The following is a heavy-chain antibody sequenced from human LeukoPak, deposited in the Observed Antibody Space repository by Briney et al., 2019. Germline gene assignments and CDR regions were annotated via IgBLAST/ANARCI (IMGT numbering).Heavy chain of an antibody. CDR3: ARGITMVRGVLYYFDY. CDR1: GGSFGGYY. CDR2: INHSGST. V-gene: IGHV4-34*01. J-gene: IGHJ4*02. D-gene: IGHD3-10*01. Sequence: KPSETLSLTCAVYGGSFGGYYWSWIRQPPGKGLEWIGEINHSGSTNYNPSLKSRVTISVDTSKNQFSLKLSSVTAADTAVYYCARGITMVRGVLYYFDYWGQGTLVTVSS.